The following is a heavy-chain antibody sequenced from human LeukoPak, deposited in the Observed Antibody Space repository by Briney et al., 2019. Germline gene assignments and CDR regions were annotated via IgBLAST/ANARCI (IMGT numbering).Heavy chain of an antibody. CDR2: INHNGNVN. J-gene: IGHJ4*02. CDR1: GFTFSSYW. Sequence: GGSLRLSCAASGFTFSSYWMNWARQAPGKGLEWVASINHNGNVNYYVDSVKGRFTISRDNSKNTLYLQMNSLRAEDTAVYYCAKDPPYTIFGVVIGWYFDYWGQGTLVTVSS. D-gene: IGHD3-3*01. V-gene: IGHV3-7*03. CDR3: AKDPPYTIFGVVIGWYFDY.